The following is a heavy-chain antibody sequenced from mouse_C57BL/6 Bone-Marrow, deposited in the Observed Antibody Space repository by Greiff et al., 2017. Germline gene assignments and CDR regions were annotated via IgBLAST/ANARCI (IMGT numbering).Heavy chain of an antibody. Sequence: VQLQQPGTELVKPGASVKLSCKASGYTFTSYWMPWVKQRPGQGLEWIGNINPSNGGTNYNENFKSKDTLTVDESSSTAYMQLSSLTSEVSAGYYCTRGGDYYGRSSFADWGQGSLVTVSA. J-gene: IGHJ3*01. CDR2: INPSNGGT. V-gene: IGHV1-53*01. CDR3: TRGGDYYGRSSFAD. D-gene: IGHD1-1*01. CDR1: GYTFTSYW.